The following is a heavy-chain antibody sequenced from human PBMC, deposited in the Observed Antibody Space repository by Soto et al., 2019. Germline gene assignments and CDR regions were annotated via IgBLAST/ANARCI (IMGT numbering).Heavy chain of an antibody. CDR3: ARENYDILTGYYWVNWFDP. Sequence: SVTLSLTCTVSGGSISSYYWSWIRQPPGKGLEWIGYIYYSGSTNYNPSLKSRVTISVDTSKNQFSLKLSSVTAADTAVYHCARENYDILTGYYWVNWFDPWGQGTLVTVSS. D-gene: IGHD3-9*01. CDR2: IYYSGST. V-gene: IGHV4-59*01. CDR1: GGSISSYY. J-gene: IGHJ5*02.